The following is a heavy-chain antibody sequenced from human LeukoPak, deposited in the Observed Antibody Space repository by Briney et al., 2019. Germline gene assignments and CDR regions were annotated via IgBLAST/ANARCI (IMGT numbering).Heavy chain of an antibody. J-gene: IGHJ5*02. Sequence: GASVKVSCKASEYTFTGYYMHWVRQAPGQGLEWMGWINPNSGGTNYAQKFQGRVTMTRDTSISTAYMELSRLRSDDTAVYYCARDNNPRWLWFGELLFIGWFDPWGQGTLVTVSS. D-gene: IGHD3-10*01. CDR3: ARDNNPRWLWFGELLFIGWFDP. CDR1: EYTFTGYY. V-gene: IGHV1-2*02. CDR2: INPNSGGT.